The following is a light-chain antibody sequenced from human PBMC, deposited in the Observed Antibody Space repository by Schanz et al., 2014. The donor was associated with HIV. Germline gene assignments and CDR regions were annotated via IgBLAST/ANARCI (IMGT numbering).Light chain of an antibody. J-gene: IGLJ2*01. Sequence: QSVLTQPPSASGSRGQSITISCTGTSGDVGRYDYVSWYQQHPGQAPKLLIYDVTYRPSGISNRFSGSKSGYTASLTISGLQAEDEADYYCSSYTTSSTLVFGGGTKPTVL. CDR1: SGDVGRYDY. V-gene: IGLV2-14*03. CDR2: DVT. CDR3: SSYTTSSTLV.